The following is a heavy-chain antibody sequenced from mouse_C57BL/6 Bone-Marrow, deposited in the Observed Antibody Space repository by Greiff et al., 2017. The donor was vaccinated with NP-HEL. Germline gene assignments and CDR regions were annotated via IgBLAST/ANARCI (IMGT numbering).Heavy chain of an antibody. CDR1: GYTFTSYW. CDR3: ACPYYGSSWYFDV. D-gene: IGHD1-1*01. Sequence: VQLQQPGAELVKPGASVKLSCKASGYTFTSYWMQWVKQRPGQGLEWIGEIDPSDSYTNYNQKFKGKATLTVDTSSSTAYMQLSSLTSEDSAVYYCACPYYGSSWYFDVWGTGTTVTVSS. J-gene: IGHJ1*03. V-gene: IGHV1-50*01. CDR2: IDPSDSYT.